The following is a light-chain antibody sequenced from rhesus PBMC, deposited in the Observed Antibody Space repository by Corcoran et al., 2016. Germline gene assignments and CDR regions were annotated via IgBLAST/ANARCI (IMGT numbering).Light chain of an antibody. CDR1: QSLLNSSKNKTY. V-gene: IGKV4-1*01. Sequence: DIVMTQSPDSLAVSLGESVSISCRSSQSLLNSSKNKTYLAWYQKKPGQAPKVLIYWAAARESGVPNRCKGSGSGTDFILSISGLQAEDVAVYYCQQYYSSPLTFGGGTKVEFK. CDR2: WAA. CDR3: QQYYSSPLT. J-gene: IGKJ4*01.